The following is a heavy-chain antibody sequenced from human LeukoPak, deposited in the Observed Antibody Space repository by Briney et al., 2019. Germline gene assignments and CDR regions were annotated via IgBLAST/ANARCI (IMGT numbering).Heavy chain of an antibody. CDR1: GFTFSSYG. Sequence: GGSLRLSCAASGFTFSSYGMSWVRQAPGKGLEWVSAISSSGGDTYYADSVKGRFTISRDNSKNTLYLQMNSLRAEDTAVYYCAKSGTAMVRDHFDYWGQGTLVTVSS. J-gene: IGHJ4*02. D-gene: IGHD5-18*01. V-gene: IGHV3-23*01. CDR3: AKSGTAMVRDHFDY. CDR2: ISSSGGDT.